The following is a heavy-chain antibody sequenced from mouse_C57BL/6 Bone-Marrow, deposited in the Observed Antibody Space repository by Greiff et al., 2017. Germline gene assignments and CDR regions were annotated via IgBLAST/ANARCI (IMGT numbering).Heavy chain of an antibody. CDR2: INPSNGGT. CDR1: GYTFTSYW. D-gene: IGHD1-1*01. Sequence: VQLQQSGTELVKPGASVKLSCKASGYTFTSYWMHWVKQRPGQGLEWIGNINPSNGGTNYNEKFKSKATLTVDKSSSTAYMQLSSLTSEDSAVYYCARVSTTVVATGYFDVWGTGTTVTVSS. J-gene: IGHJ1*03. CDR3: ARVSTTVVATGYFDV. V-gene: IGHV1-53*01.